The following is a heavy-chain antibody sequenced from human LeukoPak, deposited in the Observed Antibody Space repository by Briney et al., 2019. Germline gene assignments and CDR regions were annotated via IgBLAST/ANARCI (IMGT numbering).Heavy chain of an antibody. CDR3: ARGGSAYYYGSGSRDI. CDR2: IIPILGIA. CDR1: GYIFTSYG. V-gene: IGHV1-69*04. J-gene: IGHJ3*02. Sequence: RGASVKVSCKASGYIFTSYGISWVRQAPGQGLEWMGRIIPILGIANYAQKFQGRVTITADKSTSTAYMELSSLRSEDTAVYYCARGGSAYYYGSGSRDIWGQGTMVTVSS. D-gene: IGHD3-10*01.